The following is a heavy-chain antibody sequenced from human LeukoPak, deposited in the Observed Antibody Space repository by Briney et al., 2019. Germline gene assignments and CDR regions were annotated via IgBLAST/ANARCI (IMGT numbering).Heavy chain of an antibody. Sequence: SVKVSCKASGYTFTYRYLHWVRQAPGQALEWMGWITPFNGNTNYAQKFQDRVTVTRDRSMSTAYMELSSLRSEDTAMYYCATPAPGHGFFDYWGQGTLVTVSS. CDR2: ITPFNGNT. V-gene: IGHV1-45*02. CDR3: ATPAPGHGFFDY. J-gene: IGHJ4*02. CDR1: GYTFTYRY. D-gene: IGHD1-14*01.